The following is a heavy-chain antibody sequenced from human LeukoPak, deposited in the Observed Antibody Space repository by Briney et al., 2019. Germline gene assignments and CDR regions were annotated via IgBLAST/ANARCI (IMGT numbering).Heavy chain of an antibody. D-gene: IGHD5-18*01. V-gene: IGHV4-59*01. J-gene: IGHJ6*03. CDR2: IYYSGST. CDR1: GGSISSYY. Sequence: PSETLSLTCTVSGGSISSYYWSWIRQPPGKGLEWIGYIYYSGSTNYNPSLKSRVTISVDTSKNQFSLKLSSATAADTAVYYCARSLYLRGYSYGWPMDVWGKGTTVTVSS. CDR3: ARSLYLRGYSYGWPMDV.